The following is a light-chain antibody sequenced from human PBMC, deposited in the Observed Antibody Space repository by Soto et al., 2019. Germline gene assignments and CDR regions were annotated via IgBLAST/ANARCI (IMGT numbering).Light chain of an antibody. J-gene: IGLJ3*02. CDR2: RNT. V-gene: IGLV1-40*01. Sequence: QSVLTQPPSVSGAPGQGVTISCAGTYSNIGADYDVHWYQQIPGTAPKLLIHRNTLRSSGVPDRFSGSKSGTSASLAITGLQAEDEADYYCQSYDHTLSRSLFGGGTKLTVL. CDR1: YSNIGADYD. CDR3: QSYDHTLSRSL.